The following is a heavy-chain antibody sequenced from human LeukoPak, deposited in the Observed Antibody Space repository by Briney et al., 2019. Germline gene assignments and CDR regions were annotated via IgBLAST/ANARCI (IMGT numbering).Heavy chain of an antibody. CDR1: GGSISSYY. D-gene: IGHD2-15*01. CDR3: ARARCSGGSCFGVHYFDY. CDR2: IYTSGST. J-gene: IGHJ4*02. V-gene: IGHV4-4*07. Sequence: PSETLSLTCTVSGGSISSYYWSWIRQPTGKGLEWIGRIYTSGSTNYSPSLKSRVTMSVDTSKNQFSLKLSSVTAADTAVYYCARARCSGGSCFGVHYFDYWGQGTLVTVSS.